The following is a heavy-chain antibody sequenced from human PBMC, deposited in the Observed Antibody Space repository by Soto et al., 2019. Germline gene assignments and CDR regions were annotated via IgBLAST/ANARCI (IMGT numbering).Heavy chain of an antibody. V-gene: IGHV4-34*01. CDR1: GGSFSGYS. CDR2: INHSGST. J-gene: IGHJ1*01. D-gene: IGHD6-19*01. Sequence: PSETLSLTCAVYGGSFSGYSWTWIRQPPGTGLEWIGEINHSGSTNYNPSLKSRVTISVDTSKNQFSLKLSSVTAADTAVYYCAKFPPGITVAWYFHHWGQGSLVSVSS. CDR3: AKFPPGITVAWYFHH.